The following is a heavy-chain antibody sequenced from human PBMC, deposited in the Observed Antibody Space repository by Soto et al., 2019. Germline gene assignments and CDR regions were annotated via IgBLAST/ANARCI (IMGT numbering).Heavy chain of an antibody. J-gene: IGHJ4*02. Sequence: PGGSLILSCAASGFTFSSYGMHWVRQAPGKGLEWVAVIWYDGSNKYYADSVKGRFTISRDNSKNTLYLQMNSLRAEDTAVYYCARPGGTTDGYFDYWGQGTLVTVSS. CDR2: IWYDGSNK. V-gene: IGHV3-33*01. CDR3: ARPGGTTDGYFDY. D-gene: IGHD3-16*01. CDR1: GFTFSSYG.